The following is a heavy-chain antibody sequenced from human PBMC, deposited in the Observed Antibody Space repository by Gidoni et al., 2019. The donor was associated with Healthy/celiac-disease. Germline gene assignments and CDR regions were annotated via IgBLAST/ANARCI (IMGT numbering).Heavy chain of an antibody. D-gene: IGHD6-19*01. V-gene: IGHV1-69*01. J-gene: IGHJ3*02. Sequence: QVQLVQSGAEVKKPGSSVKVSCKASGVTFSSYAISWVRQAPGQGLEWMGGIIPIFGTANYAQKFQGRVTITADESTSTAYMELSSLRSEDTAGYYCARPRAVAGPNAFDIWGQGTMVTVSS. CDR1: GVTFSSYA. CDR3: ARPRAVAGPNAFDI. CDR2: IIPIFGTA.